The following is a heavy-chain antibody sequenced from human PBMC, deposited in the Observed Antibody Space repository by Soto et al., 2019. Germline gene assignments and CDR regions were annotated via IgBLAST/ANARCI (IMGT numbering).Heavy chain of an antibody. CDR1: GASINSNTYY. CDR3: ARRRVFFDY. CDR2: GFSSGTT. Sequence: PSETLSLTCTVSGASINSNTYYWGWIRQPPGKGLEWIGSGFSSGTTYYSPSLKGRVTILMDMSRNQFVLNLNSVTAADTATYYCARRRVFFDYWGQGARVTVSS. J-gene: IGHJ4*02. V-gene: IGHV4-39*01.